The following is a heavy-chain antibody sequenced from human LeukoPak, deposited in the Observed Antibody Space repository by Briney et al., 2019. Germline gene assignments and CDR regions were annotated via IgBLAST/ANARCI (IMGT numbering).Heavy chain of an antibody. CDR3: ARDRVTMVRGVTLEYYFDY. J-gene: IGHJ4*02. Sequence: GGSLRLSCAASGFTVSSNYMSWVRQAPGKGLEWVSVIYSGGSTYYADSVKGRFTISRDNSKNTLYLQMNSLRAEDTAVYYCARDRVTMVRGVTLEYYFDYCGQGTLVTVSS. V-gene: IGHV3-53*01. D-gene: IGHD3-10*01. CDR1: GFTVSSNY. CDR2: IYSGGST.